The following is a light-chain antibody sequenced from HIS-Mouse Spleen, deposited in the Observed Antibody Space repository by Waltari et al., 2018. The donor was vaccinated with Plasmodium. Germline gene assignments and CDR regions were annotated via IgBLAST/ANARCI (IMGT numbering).Light chain of an antibody. J-gene: IGLJ3*02. Sequence: QSALTQPASVSGSPGQSITISCTGTSSAVGSFNLVPWYQQHPGKAPKLMIYEGSKRPSGVSNRFSGSKSGNTASLTISGLQAEDEADYYCCSYAGSSTFVFGGGTKLTVL. CDR1: SSAVGSFNL. CDR2: EGS. V-gene: IGLV2-23*03. CDR3: CSYAGSSTFV.